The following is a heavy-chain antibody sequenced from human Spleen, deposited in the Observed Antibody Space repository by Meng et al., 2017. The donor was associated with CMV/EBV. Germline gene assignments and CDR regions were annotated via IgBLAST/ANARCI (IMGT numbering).Heavy chain of an antibody. V-gene: IGHV4-34*01. CDR1: GGSFSGYY. D-gene: IGHD3-10*01. Sequence: QVQLQQWGAGLSKPSXTLSLTCAVSGGSFSGYYWSWIRQPPGKGLEWIGEINHSGSTNYNPSLKSRVTISVDTSKNQFSLKLSSVTAADTAVYYCARGRGTMVRGRWFDPWGQGTLVNVSS. CDR2: INHSGST. CDR3: ARGRGTMVRGRWFDP. J-gene: IGHJ5*02.